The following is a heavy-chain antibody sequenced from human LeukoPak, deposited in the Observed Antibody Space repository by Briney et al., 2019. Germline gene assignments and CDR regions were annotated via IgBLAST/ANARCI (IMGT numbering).Heavy chain of an antibody. Sequence: GASVKVSCKTSGYTFTSFFTSWVRQTPGQGLEWMGWISGQSGDTYYAQKFQGRVTTMRDTTTNTVHMELRNLISDDTAVYYCARWPAVGDYWGQGTLVTVSS. V-gene: IGHV1-18*01. CDR2: ISGQSGDT. CDR1: GYTFTSFF. D-gene: IGHD6-13*01. CDR3: ARWPAVGDY. J-gene: IGHJ4*02.